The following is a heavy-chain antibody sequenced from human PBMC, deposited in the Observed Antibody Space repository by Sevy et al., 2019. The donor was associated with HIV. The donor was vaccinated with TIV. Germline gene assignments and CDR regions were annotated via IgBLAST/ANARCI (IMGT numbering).Heavy chain of an antibody. Sequence: ASVKVSCKASGYSFSNYVIHWVRQAPGQRLEWMGWIHPLPGNVITKYSQLYRDRLTITRDTSATTVYMELSSLRSEDTAMYYCVRDDYGDHYNDYWGQGTLVTVSS. CDR2: IHPLPGNVIT. D-gene: IGHD4-17*01. CDR1: GYSFSNYV. J-gene: IGHJ4*02. V-gene: IGHV1-3*01. CDR3: VRDDYGDHYNDY.